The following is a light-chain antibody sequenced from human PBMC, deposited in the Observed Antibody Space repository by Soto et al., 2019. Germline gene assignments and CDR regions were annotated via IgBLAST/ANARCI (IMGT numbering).Light chain of an antibody. CDR1: QGISNY. CDR2: AAS. Sequence: DVQVTLYPYSLSASVGDRVTITCRASQGISNYLAWFQQKPGKAPKLLIYAASSLQSGVPSRFSGSGSGTDFSLNINGLRAEDGAPYCCKHANSFPITSG. V-gene: IGKV1D-12*01. J-gene: IGKJ5*01. CDR3: KHANSFPIT.